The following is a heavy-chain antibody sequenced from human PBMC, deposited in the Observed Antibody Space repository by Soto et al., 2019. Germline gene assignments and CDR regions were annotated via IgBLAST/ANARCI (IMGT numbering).Heavy chain of an antibody. CDR1: GFTFDDYA. CDR3: AKDMRGGSSSWRYYYGLDV. Sequence: EVQLVESGGGLVQPGRSLRLSCAASGFTFDDYAMHWVRQAPGKGLEWVSGISWNSGTIVYADSVKGRFTISRDNAKNSLYLHMNSLRDEDTGLYYCAKDMRGGSSSWRYYYGLDVWGQGTTVTVSS. CDR2: ISWNSGTI. V-gene: IGHV3-9*01. D-gene: IGHD6-13*01. J-gene: IGHJ6*01.